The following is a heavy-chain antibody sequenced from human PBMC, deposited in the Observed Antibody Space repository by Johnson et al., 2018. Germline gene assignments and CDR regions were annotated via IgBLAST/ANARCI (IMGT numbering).Heavy chain of an antibody. CDR2: ISYDGSNK. CDR3: AKDGVLKQRDAFDI. CDR1: GFTFSSYG. V-gene: IGHV3-30*18. J-gene: IGHJ3*02. Sequence: QVQLVESGGGVVQPGRSLRLSCAASGFTFSSYGMHWVRQAPGKGLEWVAVISYDGSNKYYVDSVKGRFTISRDNSKNTLYMQMNSLRAEDTAVYYCAKDGVLKQRDAFDIWGQGTMVTVSS. D-gene: IGHD3-3*01.